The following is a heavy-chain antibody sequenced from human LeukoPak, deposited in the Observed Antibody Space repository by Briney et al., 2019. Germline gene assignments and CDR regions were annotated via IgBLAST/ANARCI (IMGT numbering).Heavy chain of an antibody. J-gene: IGHJ4*02. CDR1: GYSLRNGFH. CDR3: VRVDNGGNYFDY. Sequence: SETLSLTCTVSGYSLRNGFHWAWFRQPPGKRLEWIGSVSQSGSTYYNPSLKSRLTISADTSKNQFSLRLSSVTAADTAVYYCVRVDNGGNYFDYWGQGTLVTVSS. CDR2: VSQSGST. V-gene: IGHV4-38-2*02. D-gene: IGHD4-23*01.